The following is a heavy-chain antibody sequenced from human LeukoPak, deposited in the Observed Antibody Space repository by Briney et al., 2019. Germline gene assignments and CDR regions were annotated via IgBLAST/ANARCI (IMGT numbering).Heavy chain of an antibody. CDR3: ARGADSSGYYSIFYFDY. J-gene: IGHJ4*02. V-gene: IGHV4-59*01. CDR2: IYYSGST. CDR1: GGSISSYY. D-gene: IGHD3-22*01. Sequence: PSETLSLTCTVSGGSISSYYRSWIRQPPGKGLEWIGYIYYSGSTNYNLSLKSRVTISVDTSKNQFSLKLSSVTAADTAVYYCARGADSSGYYSIFYFDYWGQGTLVTVSS.